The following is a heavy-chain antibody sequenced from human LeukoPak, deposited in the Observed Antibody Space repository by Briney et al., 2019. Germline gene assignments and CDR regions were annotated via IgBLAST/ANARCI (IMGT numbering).Heavy chain of an antibody. J-gene: IGHJ4*02. CDR3: ARERSDSSGTLGYFDY. Sequence: PSETLSLTCTVSGGSISSYYWSWIRQPAGKGLEWIGRIYTSGSTNYNPSLKSRVTISVDTSKNQFSLKLSSVTAADTAVYYCARERSDSSGTLGYFDYWGQGTLVTVSS. D-gene: IGHD3-22*01. V-gene: IGHV4-4*07. CDR1: GGSISSYY. CDR2: IYTSGST.